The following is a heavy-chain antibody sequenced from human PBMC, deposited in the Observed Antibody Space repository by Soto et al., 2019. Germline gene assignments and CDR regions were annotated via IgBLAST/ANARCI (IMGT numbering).Heavy chain of an antibody. J-gene: IGHJ5*02. V-gene: IGHV4-4*07. CDR3: SRDNCSGGSCQAFKWFDP. D-gene: IGHD2-15*01. Sequence: PSETLSLTCTVSGGSISSYYWSWIRQHAGKGLEWIGRIYTSGSTNYNPSLQRRVTMSVDTSKNQFFLKLSAVTAADTAVYYCSRDNCSGGSCQAFKWFDPWGQGTLVKVSS. CDR2: IYTSGST. CDR1: GGSISSYY.